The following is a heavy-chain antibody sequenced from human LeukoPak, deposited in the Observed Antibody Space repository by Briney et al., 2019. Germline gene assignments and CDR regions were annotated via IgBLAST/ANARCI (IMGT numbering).Heavy chain of an antibody. CDR2: ISYDGSNK. CDR1: GFTFSSYA. Sequence: GRSLRLSCAASGFTFSSYAMHWVRQAPGKGLEWVAVISYDGSNKYYADSVKGRFTISRDNAKNSLYLQMNSLRAEDTAVYYCAGGRGHSSRDYWGQGTLVTVSS. CDR3: AGGRGHSSRDY. D-gene: IGHD6-13*01. V-gene: IGHV3-30-3*01. J-gene: IGHJ4*02.